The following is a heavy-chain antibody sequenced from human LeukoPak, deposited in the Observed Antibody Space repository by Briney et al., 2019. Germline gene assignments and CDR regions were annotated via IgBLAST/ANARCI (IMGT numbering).Heavy chain of an antibody. CDR3: ARSGDSYDRGFFDY. Sequence: ASVKVSCKASGYTFTGYYTHWVRQAPGQGLEWMGWINPNSGGTNYAQKFQGRVTMTRDTSISTAYMELSRLRSDDTAVYYCARSGDSYDRGFFDYWGQGTLVTVSS. V-gene: IGHV1-2*02. CDR2: INPNSGGT. D-gene: IGHD3-22*01. J-gene: IGHJ4*02. CDR1: GYTFTGYY.